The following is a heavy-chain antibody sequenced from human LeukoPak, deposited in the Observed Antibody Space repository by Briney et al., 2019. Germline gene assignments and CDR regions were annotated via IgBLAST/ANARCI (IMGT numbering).Heavy chain of an antibody. J-gene: IGHJ1*01. D-gene: IGHD6-19*01. V-gene: IGHV4-39*01. CDR1: GGSISSSSYY. CDR3: VGTVAGTGYGINFQH. Sequence: SETLSLTCTVSGGSISSSSYYWGWIRQPPGKGLEWIGSIYYSGSTYYNPSLKSRVTISVDTSKNQFSLKLSSVTAADTAVYYRVGTVAGTGYGINFQHWGQGTLVTVSS. CDR2: IYYSGST.